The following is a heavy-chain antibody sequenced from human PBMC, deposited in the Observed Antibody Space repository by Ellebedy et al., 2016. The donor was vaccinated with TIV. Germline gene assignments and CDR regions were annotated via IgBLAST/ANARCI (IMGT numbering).Heavy chain of an antibody. J-gene: IGHJ5*02. Sequence: SETLSLXXTVSGGSISSGSYYWSWVRQPAGKGLEWIGRISSGGTSYNPSLRSRVTMSVDTSKNQFSLRLTSVMAADAAVYYCAGGHNWFDLWGQGTLVIVSS. CDR2: ISSGGT. CDR1: GGSISSGSYY. CDR3: AGGHNWFDL. V-gene: IGHV4-61*02.